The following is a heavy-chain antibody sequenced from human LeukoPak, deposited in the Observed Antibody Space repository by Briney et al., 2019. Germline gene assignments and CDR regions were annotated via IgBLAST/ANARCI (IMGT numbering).Heavy chain of an antibody. CDR3: ARFDY. V-gene: IGHV3-66*01. J-gene: IGHJ4*02. CDR1: EFSFSGYT. CDR2: IYSGGST. Sequence: PGGSLRLSCAASEFSFSGYTMSWVRQAPGKGLEWVSVIYSGGSTYYADSVKGRFTISRDNSKNTLYLQMNSLRAEDTAVYYCARFDYWGQGTLVTVSS.